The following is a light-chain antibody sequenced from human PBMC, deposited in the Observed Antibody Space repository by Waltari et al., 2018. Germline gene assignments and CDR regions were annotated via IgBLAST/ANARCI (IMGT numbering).Light chain of an antibody. Sequence: DIVLTQSPGTLSLSPGERASLSCRASQSITNNYLAWYQQIPGQAPRGLIYHASPRANGTPDRFSGSGSGKDFTLTISRLEPEDFAVYYCQKYGSTPRPFGGGTKVEIK. J-gene: IGKJ4*01. CDR3: QKYGSTPRP. CDR1: QSITNNY. CDR2: HAS. V-gene: IGKV3-20*01.